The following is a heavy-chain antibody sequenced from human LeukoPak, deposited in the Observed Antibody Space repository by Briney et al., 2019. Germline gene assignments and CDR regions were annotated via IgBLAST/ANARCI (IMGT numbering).Heavy chain of an antibody. D-gene: IGHD3-22*01. CDR2: INHSGNT. CDR3: ASLRITMIVVPY. Sequence: PSETLSLTCAVYGGSFSGYYWSWIRQPPGKGLEWIGEINHSGNTNYNPSLTSRVTMSVDTSKNQFSLKLNSVTAADTAVYYYASLRITMIVVPYWGQGTLVTVSS. J-gene: IGHJ4*02. V-gene: IGHV4-34*01. CDR1: GGSFSGYY.